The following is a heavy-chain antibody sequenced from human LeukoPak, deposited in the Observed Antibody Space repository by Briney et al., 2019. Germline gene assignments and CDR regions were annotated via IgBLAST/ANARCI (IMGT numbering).Heavy chain of an antibody. CDR3: ARSGSNVTDHWIDP. CDR1: GVSITRGCY. D-gene: IGHD2/OR15-2a*01. J-gene: IGHJ5*02. Sequence: SETLSLTCGASGVSITRGCYWAWIRQPPGKGLEWIGSVYYTVISYYGPSLNSRVTISLDTSKNQLSLKLTSVTAADTAVYYCARSGSNVTDHWIDPWGQGTLVTVSS. CDR2: VYYTVIS. V-gene: IGHV4-38-2*01.